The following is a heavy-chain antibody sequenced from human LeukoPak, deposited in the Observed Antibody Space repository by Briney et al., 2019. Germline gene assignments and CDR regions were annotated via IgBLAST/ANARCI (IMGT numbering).Heavy chain of an antibody. CDR1: GFTFSTYW. Sequence: GGSLRLSCAASGFTFSTYWMHWVRQAPGKGLVWVSRINSEETVANYADSVRGRFTISRDNAKNTLYLQMNSLGAEDTAVYYCARESTVGTIKTDALDIWGQGTMVTASS. V-gene: IGHV3-74*01. CDR3: ARESTVGTIKTDALDI. CDR2: INSEETVA. D-gene: IGHD1-26*01. J-gene: IGHJ3*02.